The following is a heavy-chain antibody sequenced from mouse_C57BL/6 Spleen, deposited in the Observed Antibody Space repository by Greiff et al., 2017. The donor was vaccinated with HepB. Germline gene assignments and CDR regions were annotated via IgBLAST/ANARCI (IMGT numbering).Heavy chain of an antibody. Sequence: VKLQQSGAELARPGASVKMSCKASGYTFTSYTMHWVKQRPGQGLEWIGYINPSSGYTKYNQKFKDKATLTADKSSSTAYMQLSSLTSEDSAVYYCARGALFPWFAYWGQGTLVTVSA. CDR1: GYTFTSYT. V-gene: IGHV1-4*01. D-gene: IGHD1-1*02. CDR2: INPSSGYT. J-gene: IGHJ3*01. CDR3: ARGALFPWFAY.